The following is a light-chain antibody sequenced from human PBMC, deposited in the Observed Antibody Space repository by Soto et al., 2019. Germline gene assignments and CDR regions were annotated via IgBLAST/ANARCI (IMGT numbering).Light chain of an antibody. V-gene: IGLV7-43*01. CDR3: LLFFGDALLI. Sequence: QAVVTQEPSLTVSPGGTVTLTCASSTGAVTSGYYPNWFQQKPGQAPRPLIYSTSNKHSWTPARFSGSLLGGKAALTLSGVQPEDEAEYYCLLFFGDALLIFGGGTQLTVL. CDR2: STS. CDR1: TGAVTSGYY. J-gene: IGLJ2*01.